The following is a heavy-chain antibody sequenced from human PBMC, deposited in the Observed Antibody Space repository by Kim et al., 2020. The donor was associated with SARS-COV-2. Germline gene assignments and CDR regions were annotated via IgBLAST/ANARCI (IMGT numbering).Heavy chain of an antibody. Sequence: DSVKGRFTSSRDNSKNTLYLEMNSLRAEDKAVYYCAREASYCGGDCYSDYWGQGTLVTVSS. D-gene: IGHD2-21*01. J-gene: IGHJ4*02. V-gene: IGHV3-23*01. CDR3: AREASYCGGDCYSDY.